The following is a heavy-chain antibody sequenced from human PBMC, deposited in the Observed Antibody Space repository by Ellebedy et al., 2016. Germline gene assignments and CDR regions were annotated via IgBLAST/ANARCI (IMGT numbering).Heavy chain of an antibody. Sequence: GESLKISCAASGFTFSSYAMHWVRQAPGKGLEWVAVISYDGSNKYYADSVKGRFTISRDNSKNTLYLQMNSLRAEDTAVYYCAREDLQGFGDYWGQGTLVTVSS. CDR3: AREDLQGFGDY. J-gene: IGHJ4*02. CDR2: ISYDGSNK. CDR1: GFTFSSYA. V-gene: IGHV3-30-3*01. D-gene: IGHD3-16*01.